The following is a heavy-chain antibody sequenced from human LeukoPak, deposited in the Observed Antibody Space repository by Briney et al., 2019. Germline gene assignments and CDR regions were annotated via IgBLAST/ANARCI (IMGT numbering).Heavy chain of an antibody. CDR2: INSDGSIT. CDR3: ARVGLAWRLELLYYFDY. V-gene: IGHV3-74*01. CDR1: GFTFTTYW. D-gene: IGHD1-7*01. Sequence: GGSLRLSCAASGFTFTTYWMHWVRQAPGKGLVWVSHINSDGSITSYADSVKGRFTISRDNAKNTLYLQMNSLRAEDTAVYYCARVGLAWRLELLYYFDYWGQGTLVTVSS. J-gene: IGHJ4*02.